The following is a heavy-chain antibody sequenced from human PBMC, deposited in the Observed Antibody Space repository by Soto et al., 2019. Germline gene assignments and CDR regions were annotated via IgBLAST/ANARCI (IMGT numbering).Heavy chain of an antibody. CDR2: MNPNSSNT. CDR3: ARGQGLQYSFDY. J-gene: IGHJ4*02. D-gene: IGHD4-4*01. Sequence: ASVKVSCKASGYTFTSYDINWVRPATGQGLEWMGWMNPNSSNTGYAQKFQGRVTMTRNTSISTAYMELSSLRSEDTAVYYCARGQGLQYSFDYWGQGTLVTVSS. CDR1: GYTFTSYD. V-gene: IGHV1-8*01.